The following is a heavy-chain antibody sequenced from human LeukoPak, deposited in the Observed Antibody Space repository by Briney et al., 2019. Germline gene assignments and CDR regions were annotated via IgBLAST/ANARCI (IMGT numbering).Heavy chain of an antibody. CDR2: IYYSGST. CDR1: GYSISSGYY. V-gene: IGHV4-61*01. J-gene: IGHJ5*02. CDR3: ARDGVGANNWFDP. D-gene: IGHD1-26*01. Sequence: SETLSLTCTVSGYSISSGYYWSWIRQPPGKGLEWIGYIYYSGSTNYNPSLKSRVTISVDTSKNQFSLKLSSVTAADTAVYYCARDGVGANNWFDPWGQGTLVTVSS.